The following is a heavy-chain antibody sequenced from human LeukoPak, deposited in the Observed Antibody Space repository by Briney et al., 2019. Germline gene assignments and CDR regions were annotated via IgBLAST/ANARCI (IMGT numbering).Heavy chain of an antibody. CDR1: GFTFSSYA. CDR3: AKGRYSGYCSSGNCYADYFDS. V-gene: IGHV3-23*01. J-gene: IGHJ4*02. Sequence: GGSLRLSCAASGFTFSSYAMTWVRQAPGKGLEWVSTISGNSGSTYYADSVKGRSTISRDNSKNTLYLQMNSLRAEDTAVYYCAKGRYSGYCSSGNCYADYFDSWGQGALVTVSS. CDR2: ISGNSGST. D-gene: IGHD2-15*01.